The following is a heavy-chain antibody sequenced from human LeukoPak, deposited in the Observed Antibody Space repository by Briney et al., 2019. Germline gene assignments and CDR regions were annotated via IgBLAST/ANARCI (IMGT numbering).Heavy chain of an antibody. CDR2: IGGSGGST. D-gene: IGHD3-22*01. CDR3: AKYYYDSSGTLDY. Sequence: PGGSLRLSCAASGFTFSSYAMSWVRQAPGKGLEWVSAIGGSGGSTCYADSVKGRFTISRDNSKNTLYLQMNSLRAEDTAVYYCAKYYYDSSGTLDYWGQGTLVTVSS. CDR1: GFTFSSYA. V-gene: IGHV3-23*01. J-gene: IGHJ4*02.